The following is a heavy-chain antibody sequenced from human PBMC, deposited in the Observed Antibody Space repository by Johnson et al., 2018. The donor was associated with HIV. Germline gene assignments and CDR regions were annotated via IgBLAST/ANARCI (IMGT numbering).Heavy chain of an antibody. Sequence: HLVESGGGLVQPGGSLRLSCAASGFTFSSYAMHWVRQAPGKGLEWVSGLSWNSGSIGYADSLKGRFTISRDNAKNSLYLQSNSLRVEDSAFYYCAGMPPGIARRAFDIWGQGTMVTVSS. CDR1: GFTFSSYA. J-gene: IGHJ3*02. CDR3: AGMPPGIARRAFDI. CDR2: LSWNSGSI. V-gene: IGHV3-9*01. D-gene: IGHD6-13*01.